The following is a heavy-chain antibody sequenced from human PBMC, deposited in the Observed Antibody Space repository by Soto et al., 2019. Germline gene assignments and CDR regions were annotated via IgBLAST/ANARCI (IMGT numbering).Heavy chain of an antibody. CDR2: IIPIFATA. V-gene: IGHV1-69*12. CDR3: ARDQGATILNSFDI. D-gene: IGHD1-26*01. J-gene: IGHJ3*02. Sequence: QVQLVQSGAEVKKPGSSVKVSCKASGGTFSSYAISWVRQAPGQGLEWMGGIIPIFATANYARKFQGIVTITAEESTSTAYMELNSLRSEDTAVYYCARDQGATILNSFDIWGQGTMVNVSS. CDR1: GGTFSSYA.